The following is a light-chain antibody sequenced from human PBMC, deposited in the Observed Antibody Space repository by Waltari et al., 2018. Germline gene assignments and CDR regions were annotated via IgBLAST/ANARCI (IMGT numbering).Light chain of an antibody. CDR2: DVT. CDR3: SSYTGSSTWV. Sequence: QSALPQPASVSGSPGQSITISCTGTSSDIGDFNYVSWYQQHVGKAPKLMIYDVTKRPSGVSYRFSGSKSGNTASLTISGLQAEDEADYYCSSYTGSSTWVFGGGTKLTVL. CDR1: SSDIGDFNY. V-gene: IGLV2-14*01. J-gene: IGLJ3*02.